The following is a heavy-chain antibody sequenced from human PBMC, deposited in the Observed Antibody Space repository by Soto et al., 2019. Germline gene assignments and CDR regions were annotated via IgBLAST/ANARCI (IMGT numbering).Heavy chain of an antibody. V-gene: IGHV4-59*01. Sequence: SETLSLTCTVAGGSISSYYWSWIRQPPGKGLEWIGYIYYSGSTNYNPSLKSRVTISVDTSKNQFSLKLSSVTAADTAVYYCARVLPKYYDSSGYPYYFDYWGQGTLVTVSS. CDR1: GGSISSYY. CDR2: IYYSGST. CDR3: ARVLPKYYDSSGYPYYFDY. D-gene: IGHD3-22*01. J-gene: IGHJ4*02.